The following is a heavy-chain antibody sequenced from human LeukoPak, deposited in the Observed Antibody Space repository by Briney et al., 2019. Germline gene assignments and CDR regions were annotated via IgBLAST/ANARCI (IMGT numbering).Heavy chain of an antibody. D-gene: IGHD3-10*01. CDR3: ARDNSYYGSGTVLWAEWADAFDI. J-gene: IGHJ3*02. CDR1: GFTFSSYG. CDR2: IWYDGSNK. Sequence: GGSLRLSCAASGFTFSSYGMHWVRQAPGKGLEWVAVIWYDGSNKYYADSVKGRFTISRDNSKNTLYLQMNSLRAEDTAVYYCARDNSYYGSGTVLWAEWADAFDIWGQGTMVTVSS. V-gene: IGHV3-33*01.